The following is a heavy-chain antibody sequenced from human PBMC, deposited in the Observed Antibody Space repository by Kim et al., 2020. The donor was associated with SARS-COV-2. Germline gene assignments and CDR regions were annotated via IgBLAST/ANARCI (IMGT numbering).Heavy chain of an antibody. V-gene: IGHV3-33*06. CDR3: AKGFAMVRGVILYGMDV. D-gene: IGHD3-10*01. Sequence: GSLRLSCAASGFTFSSYGMHWVRQAPGKGLEWVAVIWYDGSNKYYADSVKGRFTISRDNSKNTLYLQMNSLRAEDTAVYYCAKGFAMVRGVILYGMDVWGQGTTVTVSS. CDR1: GFTFSSYG. J-gene: IGHJ6*02. CDR2: IWYDGSNK.